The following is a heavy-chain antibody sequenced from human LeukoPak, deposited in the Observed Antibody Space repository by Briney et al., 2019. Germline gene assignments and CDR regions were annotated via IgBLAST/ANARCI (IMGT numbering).Heavy chain of an antibody. V-gene: IGHV1-46*01. J-gene: IGHJ3*02. CDR3: ARDIEPECSTTSCYIKAFDI. CDR1: GYTFTSYY. Sequence: ASVKVSCKASGYTFTSYYMHWVRQAPGQGLEWMGIINPSGGSTSNAQKFQGRVTMTRDTSTSTVYMELSSLRSEDTAVYYCARDIEPECSTTSCYIKAFDIWGQGTMVTVS. D-gene: IGHD2-2*02. CDR2: INPSGGST.